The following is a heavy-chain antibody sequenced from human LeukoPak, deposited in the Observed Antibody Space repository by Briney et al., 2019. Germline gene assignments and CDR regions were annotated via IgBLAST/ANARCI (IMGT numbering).Heavy chain of an antibody. Sequence: SGGSLRLSCAASGFTFSSYAVSWVRQAPGKGLEWVSGLTGSGGNTYYADSVKGRFTISRDNSKNTLSLQMNSLRAEDAAVYYCVKFRGIQHYNYYMDVWGKGTTVTVYS. CDR2: LTGSGGNT. CDR3: VKFRGIQHYNYYMDV. CDR1: GFTFSSYA. D-gene: IGHD3-10*01. V-gene: IGHV3-23*01. J-gene: IGHJ6*03.